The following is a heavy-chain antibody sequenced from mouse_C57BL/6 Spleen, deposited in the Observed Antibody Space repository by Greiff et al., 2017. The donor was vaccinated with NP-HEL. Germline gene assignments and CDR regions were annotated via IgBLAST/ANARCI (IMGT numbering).Heavy chain of an antibody. D-gene: IGHD1-1*01. CDR2: IDPENGDT. J-gene: IGHJ4*01. CDR3: TTYGSSNYYAMDY. Sequence: VHVKQSGAELVRPGASVKLSCTASGFNIKDDYMHWVKQRPEQGLEWIGWIDPENGDTEYASKFQGKATITADASSNTAYLQLSSLTSEDTAVYYCTTYGSSNYYAMDYWGQGTSVTVSS. V-gene: IGHV14-4*01. CDR1: GFNIKDDY.